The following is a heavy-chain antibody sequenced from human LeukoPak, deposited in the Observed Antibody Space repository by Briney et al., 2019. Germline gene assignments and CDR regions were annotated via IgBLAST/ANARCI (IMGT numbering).Heavy chain of an antibody. CDR2: ISSSGTTL. CDR1: GLTFSDYY. CDR3: ATPFGYGDYVWTVNYYYYMDV. Sequence: GGSLRLSCAASGLTFSDYYMSWIRPPPGKGREWVSYISSSGTTLYNPASVKGRFTISRDHATNSLYLQMNSLRAEDTAVYYCATPFGYGDYVWTVNYYYYMDVSGKGTTVTISS. J-gene: IGHJ6*03. D-gene: IGHD4-17*01. V-gene: IGHV3-11*04.